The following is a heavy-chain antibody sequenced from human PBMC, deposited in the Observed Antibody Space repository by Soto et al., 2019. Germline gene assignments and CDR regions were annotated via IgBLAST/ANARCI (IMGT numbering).Heavy chain of an antibody. Sequence: GESLKISCVASGYTFTSYWIGWVRQMPGKGLEWMGIIYPGDSDTRYSPSFRGQVTISADKSISTAYLQWSSLKASDTAMYYCMRQLGVDADNWFHPWGQGTLVTVSS. J-gene: IGHJ5*02. CDR2: IYPGDSDT. D-gene: IGHD2-8*01. CDR1: GYTFTSYW. V-gene: IGHV5-51*01. CDR3: MRQLGVDADNWFHP.